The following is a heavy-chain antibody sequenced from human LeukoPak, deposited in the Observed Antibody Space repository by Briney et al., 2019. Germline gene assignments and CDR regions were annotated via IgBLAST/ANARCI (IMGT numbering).Heavy chain of an antibody. CDR1: GGSFSGYY. J-gene: IGHJ5*02. V-gene: IGHV4-34*01. CDR2: INHSGST. CDR3: VRGTNWFDP. Sequence: SETLSLTCAVYGGSFSGYYWSWIRQPPGKGLEWIGEINHSGSTNYNPSLKSRVTISVDTSKNQFSLKLSSVTAADTAVYYCVRGTNWFDPWGQGTLVTVSS.